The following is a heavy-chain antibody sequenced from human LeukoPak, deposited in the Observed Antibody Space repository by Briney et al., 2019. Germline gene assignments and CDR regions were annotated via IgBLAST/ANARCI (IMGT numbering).Heavy chain of an antibody. CDR2: TYYSGST. J-gene: IGHJ4*02. Sequence: PSETLSLTCTVSGGSISSSSYYWGWIRQPPGKGLEWIGSTYYSGSTYYNPSLKSRVTISVDTSKNQFSLKLSSVTAADTAVYYCARDSGMGATTDYWGQGTLVTVSS. V-gene: IGHV4-39*07. D-gene: IGHD1-26*01. CDR3: ARDSGMGATTDY. CDR1: GGSISSSSYY.